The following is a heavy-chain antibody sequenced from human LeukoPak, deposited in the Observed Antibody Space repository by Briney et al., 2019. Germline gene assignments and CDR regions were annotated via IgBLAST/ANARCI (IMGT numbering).Heavy chain of an antibody. Sequence: SETLSLTCTVSGGSFSSYYWSWIRQPPGKGLEWIGSIYYSGSTDYNPSLKSRVTISVDTSKNQFSLKLSSVTAADTAVYYCARNRYYYGSGNYGVPNWFDPWGQGTLVTVSS. J-gene: IGHJ5*02. CDR1: GGSFSSYY. V-gene: IGHV4-59*01. CDR3: ARNRYYYGSGNYGVPNWFDP. D-gene: IGHD3-10*01. CDR2: IYYSGST.